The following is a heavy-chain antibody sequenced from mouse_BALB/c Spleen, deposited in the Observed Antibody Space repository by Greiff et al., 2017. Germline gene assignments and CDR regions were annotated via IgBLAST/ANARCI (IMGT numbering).Heavy chain of an antibody. CDR2: IRSKSNNYAT. J-gene: IGHJ2*01. CDR3: VRHHLTGTAFDY. V-gene: IGHV10-1*02. CDR1: GFTFNTYA. D-gene: IGHD4-1*01. Sequence: EVMLVESGGGLVQPKGSLKLSCAASGFTFNTYAMNWVRQAPGKGLEWVARIRSKSNNYATYYADSVKDRFTISRDDSQSMLYLQMNNLKTEDTAMYYCVRHHLTGTAFDYWGQGTTLTVSS.